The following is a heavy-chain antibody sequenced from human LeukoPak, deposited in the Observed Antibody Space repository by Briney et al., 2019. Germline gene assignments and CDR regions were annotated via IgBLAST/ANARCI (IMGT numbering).Heavy chain of an antibody. V-gene: IGHV4-59*08. D-gene: IGHD6-13*01. CDR2: IYYSGST. CDR1: GGSISSYY. CDR3: ARHGGIAAAFDY. J-gene: IGHJ4*02. Sequence: SEILSLTCTVSGGSISSYYWSWIRQPPGKGLEWIGYIYYSGSTNYNPSLKSRVTMSVDTSKNQFSLKLSSVTAADTAVYYCARHGGIAAAFDYWGQGTLVTVSS.